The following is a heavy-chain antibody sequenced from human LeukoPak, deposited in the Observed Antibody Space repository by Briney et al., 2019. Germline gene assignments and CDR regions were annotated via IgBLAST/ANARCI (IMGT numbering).Heavy chain of an antibody. J-gene: IGHJ4*02. V-gene: IGHV4-59*08. CDR3: ARLSYYYGSGEDPFDY. Sequence: SETLSLTCTVSGGSISSYYWSWIRQPPGKGLEWIGYIYYSGSTNYNPSLKSRVTISVGTSKNQFSLKLSSVTAADTAVYYCARLSYYYGSGEDPFDYWGQGTLVTVSS. D-gene: IGHD3-10*01. CDR1: GGSISSYY. CDR2: IYYSGST.